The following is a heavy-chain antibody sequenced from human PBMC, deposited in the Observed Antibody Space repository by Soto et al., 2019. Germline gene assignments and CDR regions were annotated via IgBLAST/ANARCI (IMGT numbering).Heavy chain of an antibody. CDR1: GYTFTSYG. D-gene: IGHD2-2*01. J-gene: IGHJ5*02. V-gene: IGHV1-18*04. CDR2: ISAYNGNT. Sequence: QVQLVQSGAEVKKPGASVKVSCKASGYTFTSYGISWVRQAPGQGLEWMGWISAYNGNTNYAQKLQGRVTMTTDTSTSTAYMELRSLRSDDTAVYYCARVGYCSSTSCSRVDNNWFDPWGQGTLVTVSS. CDR3: ARVGYCSSTSCSRVDNNWFDP.